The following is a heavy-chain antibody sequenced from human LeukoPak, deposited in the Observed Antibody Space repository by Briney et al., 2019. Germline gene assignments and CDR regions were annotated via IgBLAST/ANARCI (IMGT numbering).Heavy chain of an antibody. J-gene: IGHJ4*02. Sequence: PSETLSLTCTVSGGSVSSGDYYWSWIRQPAGKGLEWIGRIYTSGSTSYSPSLKSRVTISLDTSKNQFSLRLSSVTAADTAVYYCARGGSSSWYLRGVDYWGQGTLVTVSS. CDR1: GGSVSSGDYY. V-gene: IGHV4-61*02. CDR2: IYTSGST. CDR3: ARGGSSSWYLRGVDY. D-gene: IGHD6-13*01.